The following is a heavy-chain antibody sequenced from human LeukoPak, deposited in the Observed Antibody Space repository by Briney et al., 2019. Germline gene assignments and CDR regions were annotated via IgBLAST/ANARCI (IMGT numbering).Heavy chain of an antibody. CDR2: ISADGGST. J-gene: IGHJ4*02. V-gene: IGHV3-43*02. CDR3: AKESGKFDY. CDR1: GFTFSSYG. Sequence: GGSLRLSSAASGFTFSSYGMHWVRQAPGKGLEWVSLISADGGSTFSADSVKGRFSISRDNSKNSLYLQMNSLRSEDTAMYYCAKESGKFDYWGQGTLVAVSS.